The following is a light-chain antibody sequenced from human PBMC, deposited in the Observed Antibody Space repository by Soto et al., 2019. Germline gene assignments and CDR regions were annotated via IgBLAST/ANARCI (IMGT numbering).Light chain of an antibody. CDR1: QSINSDY. CDR2: GSS. Sequence: EIVLAQAPGTLSLSPGERATLSCRAGQSINSDYLAWYQQKPGQSPRPLIYGSSTRATGIADRFSGNGSGTDFTITISRQGPEDFAVYYCQEYDSSPLTFGQGTKVEIK. CDR3: QEYDSSPLT. J-gene: IGKJ1*01. V-gene: IGKV3-20*01.